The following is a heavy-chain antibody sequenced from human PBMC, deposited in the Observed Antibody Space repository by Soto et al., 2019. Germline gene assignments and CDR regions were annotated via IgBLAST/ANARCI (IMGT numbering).Heavy chain of an antibody. Sequence: QMQLHESGPGLVKPSATLSLTCTVSGTSVSNYYWIWIGQPPGKGLEWIGHVYYTGSTTYNPSLKSRVTISLDASTNSVSLNLSSVTAADTAVYYCARDRGTYDFLSRQWHGWFDPWGQGTLVTVSS. CDR3: ARDRGTYDFLSRQWHGWFDP. CDR1: GTSVSNYY. J-gene: IGHJ5*02. V-gene: IGHV4-59*02. D-gene: IGHD3-3*01. CDR2: VYYTGST.